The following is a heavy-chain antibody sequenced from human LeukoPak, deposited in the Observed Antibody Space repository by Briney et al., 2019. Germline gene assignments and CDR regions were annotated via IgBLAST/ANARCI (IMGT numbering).Heavy chain of an antibody. CDR3: ARSSSSYASLFQH. CDR2: IIPIFGTA. J-gene: IGHJ1*01. Sequence: SVKVSCKASGGTFSSYAISWVRQAPGQGLEWMGGIIPIFGTANYAQKFQGRVTITTDESTSTAYVELSSLRSEDTAVYYCARSSSSYASLFQHWGQGTLVTVSS. D-gene: IGHD6-13*01. CDR1: GGTFSSYA. V-gene: IGHV1-69*05.